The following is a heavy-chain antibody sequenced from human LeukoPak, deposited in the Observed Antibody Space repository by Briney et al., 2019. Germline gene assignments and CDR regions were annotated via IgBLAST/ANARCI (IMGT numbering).Heavy chain of an antibody. CDR2: ISYSGST. D-gene: IGHD5-18*01. V-gene: IGHV4-39*01. CDR3: ATPGKQLWLLHRFDF. Sequence: AETLSLTCTVSGGSISSSSYYWGWIRQPPGKGLEWIGSISYSGSTYYNPSLRSRVTISVDTSKNQFSLKLRSVIAADTAVYYCATPGKQLWLLHRFDFWGQGTLVTVSS. CDR1: GGSISSSSYY. J-gene: IGHJ4*02.